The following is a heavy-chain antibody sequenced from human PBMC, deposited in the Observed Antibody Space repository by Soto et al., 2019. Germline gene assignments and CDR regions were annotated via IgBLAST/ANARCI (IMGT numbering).Heavy chain of an antibody. CDR1: GLSVGNNY. CDR3: ARGYWVQGYGAGTYFDY. Sequence: EVQLVESGGGVVQPGGSLRLSCAASGLSVGNNYMSWVRQAPGKGLEWVSVIYSGSTTHYADSVKGRFSISRDSSRNTVYLQMNSVRVEDTAVYHCARGYWVQGYGAGTYFDYWGQGTLVTVSS. J-gene: IGHJ4*02. D-gene: IGHD3-10*01. V-gene: IGHV3-66*01. CDR2: IYSGSTT.